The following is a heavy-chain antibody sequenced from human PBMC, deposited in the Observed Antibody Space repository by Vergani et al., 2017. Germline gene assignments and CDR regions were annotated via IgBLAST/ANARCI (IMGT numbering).Heavy chain of an antibody. CDR1: GGSFSGYY. Sequence: QVQLQQWGAGLVKPSETLSLTCAVYGGSFSGYYWSWIRQPPGKGLEWIGEINHSGSTNYNPSLKSRVTISVDTSKNQFSLKLSSVTAADTAVYYCARGMSRFYSGYDYYRGIAYYGFDYWGQGTLGIVSS. D-gene: IGHD5-12*01. J-gene: IGHJ4*02. CDR2: INHSGST. CDR3: ARGMSRFYSGYDYYRGIAYYGFDY. V-gene: IGHV4-34*01.